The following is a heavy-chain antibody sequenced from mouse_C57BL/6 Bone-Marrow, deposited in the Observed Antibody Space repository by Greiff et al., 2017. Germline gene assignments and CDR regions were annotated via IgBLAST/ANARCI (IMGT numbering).Heavy chain of an antibody. CDR3: AREAGTDALYY. CDR2: INPNNGGT. Sequence: VQLQQSGPELVKPGASVKISCKASGYTFTDYYMNWVKQSHGKSLEWIGDINPNNGGTSYNQKFKGKATVTVDKSSSTAYMELRSLTSEDSAVYYCAREAGTDALYYGGQGTSVTVSS. D-gene: IGHD4-1*01. V-gene: IGHV1-26*01. CDR1: GYTFTDYY. J-gene: IGHJ4*01.